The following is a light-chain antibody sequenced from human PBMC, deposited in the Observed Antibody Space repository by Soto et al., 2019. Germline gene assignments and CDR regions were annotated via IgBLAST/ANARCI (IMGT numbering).Light chain of an antibody. J-gene: IGLJ1*01. Sequence: QAVVSQPPSASGTPGQRVTISCSGSTSNIGSNTVSWYQQLPQRAPNLLIFSNDQRPSGVPDRFSGSKSGTSASLAISGLQSEDEAEYFCATWADGLSSYVFGTCTQLTVL. CDR3: ATWADGLSSYV. CDR1: TSNIGSNT. CDR2: SND. V-gene: IGLV1-44*01.